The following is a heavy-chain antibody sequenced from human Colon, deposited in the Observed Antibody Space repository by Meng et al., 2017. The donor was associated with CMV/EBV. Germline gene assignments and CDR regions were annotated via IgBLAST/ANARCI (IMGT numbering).Heavy chain of an antibody. J-gene: IGHJ4*02. Sequence: ASGFTFDIYGMGWVRQAPGRGLEWVSVISSSAFATYYAESVKGRFTISRDNSKNMMYLQMNTLTDADTAMYYCVKALSVGSTAPFDSWGQGTLVTVSS. CDR2: ISSSAFAT. D-gene: IGHD1-26*01. CDR3: VKALSVGSTAPFDS. V-gene: IGHV3-23*01. CDR1: GFTFDIYG.